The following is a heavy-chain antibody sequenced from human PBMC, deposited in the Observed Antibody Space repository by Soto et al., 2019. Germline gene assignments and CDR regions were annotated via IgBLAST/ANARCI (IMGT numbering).Heavy chain of an antibody. V-gene: IGHV1-69*01. D-gene: IGHD3-22*01. CDR3: ARGGQYYDSSGYYSFDY. J-gene: IGHJ4*02. CDR1: GGTFSSYA. CDR2: IIPIFGTA. Sequence: QVQLVQSGAEVKKPGSSVKVSCKASGGTFSSYAISWVRQAPGQGLEWMGGIIPIFGTANYAQKFRGRVTITADESTSTAYMELSSLRSEDTAVYYCARGGQYYDSSGYYSFDYWGQGTLVTVSS.